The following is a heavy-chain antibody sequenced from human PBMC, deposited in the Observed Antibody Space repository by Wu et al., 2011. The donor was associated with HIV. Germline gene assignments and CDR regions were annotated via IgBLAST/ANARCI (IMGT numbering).Heavy chain of an antibody. Sequence: QVQLVQSWAEVKKPGSSVKVSCKASGGAFSSYGISWVRQAPGQGLEWMARIIPIFGTANYAQKFQGRVTITADKSTSTAYMELSSLRSEDTAVYYCASHYTGTYSVSYPLDYWGQGTLVTVSS. V-gene: IGHV1-69*14. J-gene: IGHJ4*02. CDR2: IIPIFGTA. D-gene: IGHD1-14*01. CDR1: GGAFSSYG. CDR3: ASHYTGTYSVSYPLDY.